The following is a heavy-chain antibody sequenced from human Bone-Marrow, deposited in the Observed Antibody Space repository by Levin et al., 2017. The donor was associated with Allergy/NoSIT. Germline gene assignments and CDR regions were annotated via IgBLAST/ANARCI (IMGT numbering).Heavy chain of an antibody. D-gene: IGHD2/OR15-2a*01. Sequence: GESLKISCAASGFTFSDYYMSWIRQAPGKGLEWVSYISSSGSTIYYADSVKGRFTISRDNAKNSLYLQMNSLRAEDTAVYYCARPADPGAFSASDYWGQGTLVTVSS. J-gene: IGHJ4*02. V-gene: IGHV3-11*01. CDR2: ISSSGSTI. CDR3: ARPADPGAFSASDY. CDR1: GFTFSDYY.